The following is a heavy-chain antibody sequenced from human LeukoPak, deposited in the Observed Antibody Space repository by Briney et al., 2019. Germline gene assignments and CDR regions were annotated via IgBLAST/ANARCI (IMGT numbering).Heavy chain of an antibody. CDR2: IIPIFGTA. Sequence: SVKVSCKASGYTFSSYAISWVRQAPGQGLEWMGGIIPIFGTANYAQKFQGRVTITTDESTSTAYMELSSLRSEDTAVYYCASGKFSGKAVAGTLGYWGQGTLVTVSS. CDR3: ASGKFSGKAVAGTLGY. D-gene: IGHD6-19*01. V-gene: IGHV1-69*05. CDR1: GYTFSSYA. J-gene: IGHJ4*02.